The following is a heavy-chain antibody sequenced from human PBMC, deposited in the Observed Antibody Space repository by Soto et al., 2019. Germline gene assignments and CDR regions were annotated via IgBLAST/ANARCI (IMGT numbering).Heavy chain of an antibody. CDR1: GYIFVNYG. J-gene: IGHJ6*02. V-gene: IGHV1-18*01. CDR3: VMMDHYGTPTPQDV. Sequence: QVQLVQSGDEVKKPGASVKVSCKASGYIFVNYGIAWVRQAPGQGLEWMGWISPYTGNTHSATKVQARLTMTINTTTSTAYIGLGSLTSDDPAVYYCVMMDHYGTPTPQDVWGQGTTGTVSS. CDR2: ISPYTGNT. D-gene: IGHD1-1*01.